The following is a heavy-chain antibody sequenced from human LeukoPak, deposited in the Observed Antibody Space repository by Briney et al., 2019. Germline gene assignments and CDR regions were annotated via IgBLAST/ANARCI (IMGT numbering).Heavy chain of an antibody. CDR3: ARGAAICDILTGYYRGVGYFDY. Sequence: TSETLSLTCTVSGGSISSYYWSWIRQPPGKGLEWIGYIYYSGSTNYNPSLKSRVTISVDTSKNQFSLKLSSVTAADTAVYYCARGAAICDILTGYYRGVGYFDYWGQGTLVTVSS. V-gene: IGHV4-59*01. CDR2: IYYSGST. J-gene: IGHJ4*02. CDR1: GGSISSYY. D-gene: IGHD3-9*01.